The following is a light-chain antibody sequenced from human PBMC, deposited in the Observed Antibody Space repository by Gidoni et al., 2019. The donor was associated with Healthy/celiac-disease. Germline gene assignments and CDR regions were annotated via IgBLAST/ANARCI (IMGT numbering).Light chain of an antibody. CDR2: DVS. J-gene: IGLJ2*01. Sequence: QSALTPPRSVSGSPGQSVTIACTGTSSDVGGYNYVSWYKQHPGKAPKLMIYDVSKRPSGVHDRFSGSKSGNTASLTISGLQAEDEADYYCCSYAGSYTLGVFGGGTKLTVL. CDR3: CSYAGSYTLGV. CDR1: SSDVGGYNY. V-gene: IGLV2-11*01.